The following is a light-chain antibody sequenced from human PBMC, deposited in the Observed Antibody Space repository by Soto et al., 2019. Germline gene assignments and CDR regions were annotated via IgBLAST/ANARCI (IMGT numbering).Light chain of an antibody. CDR3: QQRSNWQRT. CDR1: QSVSSY. V-gene: IGKV3-11*01. Sequence: EIVLTQSPATLSLSPGERATLSCRASQSVSSYLAWFQQQPGQAPRLLIYDASNRATGIPARFSGSGSGTDFTLTISSLEPEDFAVYYCQQRSNWQRTFGQGTKVEIK. J-gene: IGKJ1*01. CDR2: DAS.